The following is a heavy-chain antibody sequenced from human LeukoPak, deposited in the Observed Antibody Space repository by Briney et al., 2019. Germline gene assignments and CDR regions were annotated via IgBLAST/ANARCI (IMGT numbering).Heavy chain of an antibody. CDR3: ARDLLYFDSSGPGYFDL. V-gene: IGHV3-20*04. Sequence: GGSLRLSCAASGFNFDDYGMSWVRQAPGKGLEWVSGIDWNGGSTGYADSVKGRFTISRDNAKNSLYLQMNSLRAEDTAVYYCARDLLYFDSSGPGYFDLWGRGTLVTVSS. D-gene: IGHD3-22*01. J-gene: IGHJ2*01. CDR1: GFNFDDYG. CDR2: IDWNGGST.